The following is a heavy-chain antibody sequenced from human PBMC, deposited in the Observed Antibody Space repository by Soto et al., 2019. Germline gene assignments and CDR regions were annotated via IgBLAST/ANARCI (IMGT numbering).Heavy chain of an antibody. Sequence: SETLSLTCAVSGGSISSSNGWSWVRQPPGKGLEWIGEIYHSGSTNYNPSLKSRVTISVDKSKNQFSLKLSSVTAADTAVYYCARDPRQNDAFDIWGQGTMVTVSS. CDR2: IYHSGST. D-gene: IGHD1-1*01. CDR3: ARDPRQNDAFDI. J-gene: IGHJ3*02. V-gene: IGHV4-4*02. CDR1: GGSISSSNG.